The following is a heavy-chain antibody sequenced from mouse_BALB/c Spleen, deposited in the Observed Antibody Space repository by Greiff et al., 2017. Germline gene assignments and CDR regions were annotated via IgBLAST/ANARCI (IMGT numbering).Heavy chain of an antibody. CDR1: GYTFTDYA. CDR2: ISTYYGDA. D-gene: IGHD2-3*01. CDR3: ARGLLPFDY. Sequence: QVHVKQSGAELVRPGVSVKISCKGSGYTFTDYAMHWVKQSHAKSLEWIGVISTYYGDASYNQKFKGKATMTVDKSSSTAYMELARLTSEDSAIYYCARGLLPFDYWGQGTTLTVSS. J-gene: IGHJ2*01. V-gene: IGHV1S137*01.